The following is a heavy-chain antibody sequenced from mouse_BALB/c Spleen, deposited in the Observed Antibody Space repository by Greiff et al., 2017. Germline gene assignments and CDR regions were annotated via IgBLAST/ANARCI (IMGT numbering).Heavy chain of an antibody. J-gene: IGHJ3*01. V-gene: IGHV1-9*01. Sequence: QVQLQQSGAELMKPGASVKISCKATGYTFSSYWIEWVKQRPGHGLEWIGEILPGSGSTNYNEKFKGKATFTADTSSNTAYMQLSSLTSEDSAVYYCASKIELWYPWFAYWGQGTLVTVSA. D-gene: IGHD2-1*01. CDR2: ILPGSGST. CDR1: GYTFSSYW. CDR3: ASKIELWYPWFAY.